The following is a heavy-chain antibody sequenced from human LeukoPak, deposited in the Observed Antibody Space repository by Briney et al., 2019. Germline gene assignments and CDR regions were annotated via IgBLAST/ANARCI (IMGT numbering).Heavy chain of an antibody. CDR3: ARDRSVVAVGAYFDY. CDR2: INPKSGGT. J-gene: IGHJ4*02. CDR1: GYTFTAYY. V-gene: IGHV1-2*02. D-gene: IGHD1-26*01. Sequence: ASVKVSCKASGYTFTAYYMHWVRQAPGQGLEWMGWINPKSGGTNYAQKFQGRVTMTRDTSTSTAYMDLSTLRSADTAVYYCARDRSVVAVGAYFDYWGQGTLVTVSS.